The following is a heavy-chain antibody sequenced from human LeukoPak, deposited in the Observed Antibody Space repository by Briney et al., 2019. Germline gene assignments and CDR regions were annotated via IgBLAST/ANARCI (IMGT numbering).Heavy chain of an antibody. CDR2: INPNSGGT. J-gene: IGHJ5*02. V-gene: IGHV1-2*02. D-gene: IGHD2-2*01. CDR3: ARDLGGYCSSTSCPNWFDP. Sequence: ASVKVSCKASGYTFTGYYMHWVRQAPGQGLEWMGWINPNSGGTNYAQKFQGRVTMTRDTSISTAYMELSRLRSDDTAVYYRARDLGGYCSSTSCPNWFDPWGQGTLVTVSS. CDR1: GYTFTGYY.